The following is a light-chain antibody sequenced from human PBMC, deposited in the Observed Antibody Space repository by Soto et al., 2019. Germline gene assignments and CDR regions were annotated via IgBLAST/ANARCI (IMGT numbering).Light chain of an antibody. V-gene: IGKV1-5*03. CDR3: QQYNTYWR. CDR1: QTVSNW. CDR2: QAS. J-gene: IGKJ1*01. Sequence: IQKTQSPSALSASKEDRVTITCRTSQTVSNWLAWYQQQPVKAPKLLIYQASSLESGFPSRFSGSGSGTEITLTISSLQPDDFATHYCQQYNTYWRFGQGTKVDIK.